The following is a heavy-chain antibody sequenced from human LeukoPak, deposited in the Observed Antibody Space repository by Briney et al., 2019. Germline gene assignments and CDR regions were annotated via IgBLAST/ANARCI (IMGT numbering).Heavy chain of an antibody. D-gene: IGHD6-13*01. J-gene: IGHJ4*02. Sequence: GGSLTLSCAASGLTFSSYSMNWVRQAPRKGLEWVSSISSSSSYIFYADSVKGRFTTSKDNAKISLYLQMNSLRAEDTAVYYCATSRYSSSWAARGGWGQGTLVTVSS. CDR2: ISSSSSYI. CDR3: ATSRYSSSWAARGG. V-gene: IGHV3-21*01. CDR1: GLTFSSYS.